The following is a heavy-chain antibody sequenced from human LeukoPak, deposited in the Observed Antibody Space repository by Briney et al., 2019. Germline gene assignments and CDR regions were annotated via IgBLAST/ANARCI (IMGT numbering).Heavy chain of an antibody. D-gene: IGHD4-17*01. CDR2: IIPILGIA. V-gene: IGHV1-69*04. Sequence: SVKVSCKASGGXFSSYAISWVRQAPGQGLEWMGRIIPILGIANYAQKFQGRVTITADKSTSTAYMELSSLRSEDTAVYYCARGSYGDYRFFFDYWGQGALVTVSS. CDR3: ARGSYGDYRFFFDY. CDR1: GGXFSSYA. J-gene: IGHJ4*02.